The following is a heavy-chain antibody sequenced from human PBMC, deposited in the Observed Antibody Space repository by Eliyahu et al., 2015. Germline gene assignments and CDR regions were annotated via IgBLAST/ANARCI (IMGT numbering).Heavy chain of an antibody. Sequence: EVQLVESGGGLVQPGGSLRXSXAASGFXFXSYAXTXXRPAPGKGLXWVSAISGSGGSTYYADSVKGRFTISRDNSKNTLYLQMNSLRAEDTAVYYCAKVKGYCSSTSCYIGLDYYYYGMDVWGQGTTVTVSS. CDR3: AKVKGYCSSTSCYIGLDYYYYGMDV. J-gene: IGHJ6*02. CDR2: ISGSGGST. CDR1: GFXFXSYA. D-gene: IGHD2-2*02. V-gene: IGHV3-23*04.